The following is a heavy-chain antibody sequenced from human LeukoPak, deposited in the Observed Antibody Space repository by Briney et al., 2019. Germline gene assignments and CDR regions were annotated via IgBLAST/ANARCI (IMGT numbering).Heavy chain of an antibody. J-gene: IGHJ4*02. D-gene: IGHD5-18*01. V-gene: IGHV3-23*01. CDR2: ISGSGGST. CDR1: SFTFSSYA. Sequence: GGSLRLYCATSSFTFSSYAISWVRQAPGKGLEWVSAISGSGGSTYYADSVKGRFTISRDNSKNTLYLQMNSLRAEDTAVYYCAKHWDTAMPRGYFDYWGQGTLVTVSS. CDR3: AKHWDTAMPRGYFDY.